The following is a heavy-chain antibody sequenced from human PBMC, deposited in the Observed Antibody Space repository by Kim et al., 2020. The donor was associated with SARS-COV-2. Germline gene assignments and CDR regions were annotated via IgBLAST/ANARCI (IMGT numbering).Heavy chain of an antibody. Sequence: SVKVSCKASGGTFSSYTISWVRQAPGQGLEWMGRIIPILGIANYAQKFQCRVTITADKSTSTAYMELSSLRSEDTAVYYCARGGGDILTGYNAKHYYGMDVWGQGTTVTVSS. CDR3: ARGGGDILTGYNAKHYYGMDV. CDR1: GGTFSSYT. CDR2: IIPILGIA. J-gene: IGHJ6*02. V-gene: IGHV1-69*02. D-gene: IGHD3-9*01.